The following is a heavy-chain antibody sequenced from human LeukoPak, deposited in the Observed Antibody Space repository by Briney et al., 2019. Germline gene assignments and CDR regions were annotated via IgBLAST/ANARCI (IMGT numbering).Heavy chain of an antibody. CDR1: GYSFTSYW. Sequence: GESLKISCKGSGYSFTSYWIGWVRQMPGKGLEWMGIIYPGDSDTRYSPSFQGQVTISADKSISTAYLQWSSLKASDTAMYYCARLTVSESFPYYYFDYWGQGTLVTVSS. J-gene: IGHJ4*02. D-gene: IGHD2-8*01. V-gene: IGHV5-51*01. CDR3: ARLTVSESFPYYYFDY. CDR2: IYPGDSDT.